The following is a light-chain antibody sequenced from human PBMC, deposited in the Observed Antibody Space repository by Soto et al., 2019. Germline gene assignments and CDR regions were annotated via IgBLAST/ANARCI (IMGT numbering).Light chain of an antibody. J-gene: IGLJ1*01. Sequence: QSAQSHPASVSWSPGHSITISCTGTSSDVGGYNYASWYQQHPGKAPKLMIYEVSNRPSGVSNRFSGSKSGNTASLTISGLQAEDEADHYCSSYTSSSNYVFGTGTKVT. CDR3: SSYTSSSNYV. CDR1: SSDVGGYNY. V-gene: IGLV2-14*01. CDR2: EVS.